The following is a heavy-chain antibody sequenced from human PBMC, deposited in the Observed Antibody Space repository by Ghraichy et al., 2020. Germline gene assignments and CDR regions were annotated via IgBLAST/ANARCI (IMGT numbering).Heavy chain of an antibody. CDR3: ARGGYCSSTSCSVYNWFDP. CDR2: IYPGDSDT. J-gene: IGHJ5*02. CDR1: GYSFTSYW. Sequence: GESLNISCKGSGYSFTSYWIGWVRQMPGKGLEWMGIIYPGDSDTRYSPSFQGQVTISADKSISTAYLQWRSLKASDTAMYYCARGGYCSSTSCSVYNWFDPWGQGTLVTVSS. D-gene: IGHD2-2*01. V-gene: IGHV5-51*01.